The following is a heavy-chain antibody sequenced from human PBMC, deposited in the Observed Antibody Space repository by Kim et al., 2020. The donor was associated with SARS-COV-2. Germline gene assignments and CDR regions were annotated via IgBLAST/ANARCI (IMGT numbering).Heavy chain of an antibody. Sequence: ASVKVSCKASGYTFNNYDINWVRQATGQGLEWMGWMNPNSGNTGYAQQFQGRVTMTRDASISTAYMELSSLTSEDTAVYYCARGPTLVRGVTTAPFGTDVWGQGTTVAVSS. V-gene: IGHV1-8*02. CDR2: MNPNSGNT. CDR3: ARGPTLVRGVTTAPFGTDV. J-gene: IGHJ6*02. D-gene: IGHD3-10*01. CDR1: GYTFNNYD.